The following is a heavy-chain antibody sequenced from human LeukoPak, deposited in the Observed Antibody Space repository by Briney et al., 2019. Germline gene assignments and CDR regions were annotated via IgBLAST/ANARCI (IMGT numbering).Heavy chain of an antibody. D-gene: IGHD2-15*01. Sequence: GASVKVSFKASGYTFTSYYMHWVRQAPGQGLEWMGIINPSGDSTSNAQKFQGRVTMTRDTSTSTVYMELSSLRSEDTAVYYCARDLGYWSGGSCTLPNRFDPWGQGTLVTVSS. V-gene: IGHV1-46*01. J-gene: IGHJ5*02. CDR1: GYTFTSYY. CDR2: INPSGDST. CDR3: ARDLGYWSGGSCTLPNRFDP.